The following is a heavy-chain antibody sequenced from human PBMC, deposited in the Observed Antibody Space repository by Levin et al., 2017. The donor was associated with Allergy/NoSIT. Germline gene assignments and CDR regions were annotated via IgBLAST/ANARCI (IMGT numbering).Heavy chain of an antibody. V-gene: IGHV3-74*01. CDR2: INSDGSST. Sequence: TGGSLRLSCAASGFTFSSQWMHWVRQAPGKGLVWVSRINSDGSSTGYADSVKGRFTISRDNAKNTLYLQMDSLRAEDTAVYYCARASPVYYMDVWGKGTTVTVSS. CDR1: GFTFSSQW. J-gene: IGHJ6*03. CDR3: ARASPVYYMDV.